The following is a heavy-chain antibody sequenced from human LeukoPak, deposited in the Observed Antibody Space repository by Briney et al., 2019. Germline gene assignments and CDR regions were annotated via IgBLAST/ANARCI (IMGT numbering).Heavy chain of an antibody. CDR2: ISGSGGST. CDR1: GFTFGSYA. V-gene: IGHV3-23*01. J-gene: IGHJ5*02. Sequence: GGSLRLSCAASGFTFGSYAMSWVRQAPGKGLEWVSAISGSGGSTYYADSVEGRFTISRDNSKNTLYLQMNSLRAEDTAVYYCAKDLSTRTWFDPGGQGTLVTVSS. CDR3: AKDLSTRTWFDP. D-gene: IGHD2-2*01.